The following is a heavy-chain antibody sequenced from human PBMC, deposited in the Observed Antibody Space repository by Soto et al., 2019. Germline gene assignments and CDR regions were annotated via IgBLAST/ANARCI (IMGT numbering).Heavy chain of an antibody. V-gene: IGHV6-1*01. CDR1: GDSVSSNSAA. CDR2: TYYRSKWYN. J-gene: IGHJ5*02. CDR3: ARGGAAAMDNWFDP. D-gene: IGHD2-2*01. Sequence: SQTLSLTCAISGDSVSSNSAAWNWIRQSPSRGLEWLGRTYYRSKWYNDYAVSVKSRITINPDTSKNQFSLQLNSVTPEDTAVYYSARGGAAAMDNWFDPWGQGTLVTVSS.